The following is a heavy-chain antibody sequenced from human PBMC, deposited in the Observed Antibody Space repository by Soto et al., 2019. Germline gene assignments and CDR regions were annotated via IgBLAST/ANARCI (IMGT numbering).Heavy chain of an antibody. CDR1: GFAFSSDA. J-gene: IGHJ4*02. V-gene: IGHV3-23*01. D-gene: IGHD3-3*01. CDR2: ISGSGGST. Sequence: GGSLGLSCAPSGFAFSSDAMSWLRKAPGKGLEWVSAISGSGGSTYYAGSVKGRFTISRDNSKNTLYLQMNSLRAEDTAVYYCAKDRLKWSGYYTGRPLDYWREGTLVTVSS. CDR3: AKDRLKWSGYYTGRPLDY.